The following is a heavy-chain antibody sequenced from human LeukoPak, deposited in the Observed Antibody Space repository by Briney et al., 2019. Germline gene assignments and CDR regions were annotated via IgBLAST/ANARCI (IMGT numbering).Heavy chain of an antibody. J-gene: IGHJ4*02. CDR1: GFTVGSNY. CDR3: ARLSANRSAYFFDY. V-gene: IGHV3-66*04. Sequence: GGSLRLSCAASGFTVGSNYMSWARQAPGKGLEWVSIIYRGGSTNYADSVKGRFTISRDTSKNTLYLQMNSLRAEDTAVYYCARLSANRSAYFFDYWGQGTLVTVSS. CDR2: IYRGGST. D-gene: IGHD3-22*01.